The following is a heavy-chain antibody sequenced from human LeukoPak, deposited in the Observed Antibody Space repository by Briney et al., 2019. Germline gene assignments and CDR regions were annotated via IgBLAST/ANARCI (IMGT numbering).Heavy chain of an antibody. CDR3: ARENYYGSGTFNLYYYYYMDV. Sequence: SETLSLTCAVYGGSFSGYYWSWIRQPPGKGLEWIGEINHSGSTNYNPSLKSRVTISVDTSKNQFSLKLSSVTAADTAVYYCARENYYGSGTFNLYYYYYMDVWGKGTTVTVPS. J-gene: IGHJ6*03. CDR2: INHSGST. D-gene: IGHD3-10*01. CDR1: GGSFSGYY. V-gene: IGHV4-34*01.